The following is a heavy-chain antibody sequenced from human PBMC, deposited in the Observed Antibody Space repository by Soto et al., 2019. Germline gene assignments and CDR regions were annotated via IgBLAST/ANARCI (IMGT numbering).Heavy chain of an antibody. CDR1: GFTFSNYD. V-gene: IGHV3-13*01. D-gene: IGHD2-21*01. J-gene: IGHJ4*02. CDR2: ISTAGNT. CDR3: ARGRDSGLYYFDY. Sequence: EVQLVESGGDLVQPGGSLRLSCAASGFTFSNYDMHWVRQATGKGLEWVSTISTAGNTYSPGSVKGRFIISRENAKNSLYLQMNSLRVDYTAVYYCARGRDSGLYYFDYWGRGTLVTVSS.